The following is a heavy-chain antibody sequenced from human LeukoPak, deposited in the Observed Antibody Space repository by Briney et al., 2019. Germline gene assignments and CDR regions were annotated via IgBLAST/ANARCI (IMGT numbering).Heavy chain of an antibody. J-gene: IGHJ4*02. CDR1: GGSISSGGYY. D-gene: IGHD2-21*01. CDR2: IYHSGST. CDR3: ATAAKPCGGDCYSHFDY. V-gene: IGHV4-30-2*03. Sequence: PSETLSLTCTVSGGSISSGGYYWSWIRQPPGKGLEWIGYIYHSGSTYYNPSLKSRVTIYVDTSKNQFSLKLTSVTAADTAVYYCATAAKPCGGDCYSHFDYWGQGTLVTVSS.